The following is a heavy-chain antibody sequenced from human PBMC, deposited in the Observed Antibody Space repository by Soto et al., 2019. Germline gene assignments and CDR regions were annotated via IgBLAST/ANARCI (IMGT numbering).Heavy chain of an antibody. V-gene: IGHV1-24*01. CDR3: ATLALLLLSYSGWSNWFDP. CDR2: FDPEDGET. J-gene: IGHJ5*02. D-gene: IGHD6-19*01. Sequence: GASVKVSCKVSGYTLTELSMHWVRQAPGKGLEWMGGFDPEDGETIYAQKFQGRVTMTEDTSTDTAYMELSSLRSEDTAVYYCATLALLLLSYSGWSNWFDPWGQGTLVTVSS. CDR1: GYTLTELS.